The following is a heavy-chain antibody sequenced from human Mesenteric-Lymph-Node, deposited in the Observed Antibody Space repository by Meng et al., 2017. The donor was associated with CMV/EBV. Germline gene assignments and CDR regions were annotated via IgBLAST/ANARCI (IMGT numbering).Heavy chain of an antibody. CDR3: ARGPPYYDFWSGYYSSLDY. J-gene: IGHJ4*02. V-gene: IGHV3-7*01. CDR2: IKQVGSEK. Sequence: GESLKISCAASGFTFSSYWMSWVRQAPGKGLEWVANIKQVGSEKYYVDSVKGRFTISRDNAKNSLYLQMNSLRAEDTAVYYCARGPPYYDFWSGYYSSLDYWGQGTLVTVSS. CDR1: GFTFSSYW. D-gene: IGHD3-3*01.